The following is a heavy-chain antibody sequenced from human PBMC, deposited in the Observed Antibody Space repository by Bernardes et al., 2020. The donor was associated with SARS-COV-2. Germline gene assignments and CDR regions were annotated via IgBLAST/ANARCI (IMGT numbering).Heavy chain of an antibody. J-gene: IGHJ6*02. V-gene: IGHV3-33*01. CDR2: IWYDGSNK. Sequence: WGSLRLSCAASGFTFSSYGMHWVRQAPGKGLEWVAVIWYDGSNKYYADSVKGRFIISRDNSKNTLYLQMNSLRAEDTAVYYCASSPSDYYGMDVWGQGTTVTVSS. CDR3: ASSPSDYYGMDV. CDR1: GFTFSSYG.